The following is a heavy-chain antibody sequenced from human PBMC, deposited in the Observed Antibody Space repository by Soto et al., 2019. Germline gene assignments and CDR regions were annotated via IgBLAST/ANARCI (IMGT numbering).Heavy chain of an antibody. V-gene: IGHV4-39*01. J-gene: IGHJ4*02. CDR1: GGSISSSSYY. Sequence: SETLSLTCTVSGGSISSSSYYWGWIRQPPGKGLEWIGSIYYSGSTYYNPSLKSRVTISVDTSKNQFSLKLSSVTAADTAVYYCARGGRLYCSGGSCLHFDYWGQGTLVTVSS. D-gene: IGHD2-15*01. CDR3: ARGGRLYCSGGSCLHFDY. CDR2: IYYSGST.